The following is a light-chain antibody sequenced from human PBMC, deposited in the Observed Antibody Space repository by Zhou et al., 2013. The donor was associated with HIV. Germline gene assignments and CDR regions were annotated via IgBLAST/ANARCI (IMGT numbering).Light chain of an antibody. CDR1: ASDVGGYDF. CDR2: DVI. V-gene: IGLV2-23*02. J-gene: IGLJ2*01. CDR3: CSYAGSSTLV. Sequence: QSALTQPASVSGSPGQSITISCTGTASDVGGYDFVSWYQQHPGKAPKLIIYDVIRRPSGVSNRFSGSKSGNTASLTISGLQAEDEADYYCCSYAGSSTLVFGGGTKLTVL.